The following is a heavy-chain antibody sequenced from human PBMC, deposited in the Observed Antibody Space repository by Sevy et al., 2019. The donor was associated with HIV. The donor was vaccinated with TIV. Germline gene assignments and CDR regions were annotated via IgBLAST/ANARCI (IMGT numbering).Heavy chain of an antibody. CDR1: GYIFTDYY. D-gene: IGHD4-17*01. J-gene: IGHJ6*02. CDR2: INSDSGVT. Sequence: ASVKVSCKASGYIFTDYYIHWVRQAPGQGLEWMAWINSDSGVTNYAQRFQGEVTVTRDTSLSPAYLELTNLKSNDTAIYYCARLTTQPTSDLYGLYVWGQGTTVTVSS. CDR3: ARLTTQPTSDLYGLYV. V-gene: IGHV1-2*02.